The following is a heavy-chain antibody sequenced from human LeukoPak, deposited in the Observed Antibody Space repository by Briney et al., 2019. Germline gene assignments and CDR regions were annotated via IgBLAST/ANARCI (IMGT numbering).Heavy chain of an antibody. Sequence: GGSLRLSCAASGFTFSSYEMNWVRQAPGKGLEWVSYISSSGSTIYVADSLRGRFTISRDNAKNSLYLQMNSLRVEDTAIYYCARDTVNGPFVVSLDYWGQGALVTVSS. V-gene: IGHV3-48*03. D-gene: IGHD2-8*01. CDR2: ISSSGSTI. CDR1: GFTFSSYE. J-gene: IGHJ4*02. CDR3: ARDTVNGPFVVSLDY.